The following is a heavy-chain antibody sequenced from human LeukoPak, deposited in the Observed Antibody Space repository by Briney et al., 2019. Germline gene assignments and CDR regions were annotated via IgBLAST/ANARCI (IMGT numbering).Heavy chain of an antibody. V-gene: IGHV3-23*01. D-gene: IGHD4-23*01. CDR3: AARSLYGGSVDY. Sequence: PGGSLRLSCAAPGFTFSSYAMSWVRQAPGKGLEWVSAISGSGGSTYYADSVKGRFTISRDNSKNTLYLQMNSLRAEDTAVYYCAARSLYGGSVDYWGQGTLVTVSS. CDR2: ISGSGGST. J-gene: IGHJ4*02. CDR1: GFTFSSYA.